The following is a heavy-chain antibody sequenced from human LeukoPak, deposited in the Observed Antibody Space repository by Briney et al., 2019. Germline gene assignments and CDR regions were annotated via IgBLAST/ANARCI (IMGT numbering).Heavy chain of an antibody. CDR3: ASVGDYGGNGDAFEI. Sequence: SETLSLTCTVSGGSISSYYWSWIRQPPGKGLEWIGYIYYSGSTNYNPSLKSRVTISVDTSKNQFSLKLSSVTAADTAVYYCASVGDYGGNGDAFEIWGQGTMVTVSS. J-gene: IGHJ3*02. D-gene: IGHD4-23*01. V-gene: IGHV4-59*01. CDR1: GGSISSYY. CDR2: IYYSGST.